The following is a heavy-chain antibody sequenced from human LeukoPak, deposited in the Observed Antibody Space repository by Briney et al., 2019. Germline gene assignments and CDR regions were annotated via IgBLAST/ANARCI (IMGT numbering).Heavy chain of an antibody. CDR3: AKDPFHWGTIYFDY. J-gene: IGHJ4*02. Sequence: GGSLLLSCAASGFTFNSYAMSWVRQAPGKGLEWVSSISGSGDNTFYADSVKGRFTISRDNSKSTLYLQINSLRAEDTAVYYCAKDPFHWGTIYFDYWGQGTLVTVSS. CDR1: GFTFNSYA. V-gene: IGHV3-23*01. D-gene: IGHD7-27*01. CDR2: ISGSGDNT.